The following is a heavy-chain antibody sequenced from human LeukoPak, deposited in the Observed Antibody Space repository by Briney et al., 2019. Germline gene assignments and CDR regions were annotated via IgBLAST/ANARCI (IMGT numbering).Heavy chain of an antibody. Sequence: GGSLRLSCVDSEFTLSSYWVHWVRQPPGEGLVWVARINPDGGITNYADSVRGRFTISRDNAKNTLNLQMNSLRAEDTAVYYCAKDFTGYSDIWGQGTLVTVSS. CDR2: INPDGGIT. V-gene: IGHV3-74*01. J-gene: IGHJ4*02. CDR1: EFTLSSYW. D-gene: IGHD5-12*01. CDR3: AKDFTGYSDI.